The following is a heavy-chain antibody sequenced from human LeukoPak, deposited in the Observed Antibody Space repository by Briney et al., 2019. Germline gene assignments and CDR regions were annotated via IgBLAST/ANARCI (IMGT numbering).Heavy chain of an antibody. CDR3: VGATTSAFAFDI. V-gene: IGHV4-34*01. D-gene: IGHD1-26*01. CDR1: GGSFSGYY. Sequence: SETLSLTCAVYGGSFSGYYWSWIRQPPGKGLKWIGEINHSGSTNYNPSLKSRVTISVDTSKNQFSLKLSSVTAADTAVYFLVGATTSAFAFDIWGQGTMVTVSS. J-gene: IGHJ3*02. CDR2: INHSGST.